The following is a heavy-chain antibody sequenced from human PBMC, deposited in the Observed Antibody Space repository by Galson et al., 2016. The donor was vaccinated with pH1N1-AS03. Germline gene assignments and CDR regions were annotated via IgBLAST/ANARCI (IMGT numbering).Heavy chain of an antibody. V-gene: IGHV4-59*08. J-gene: IGHJ3*02. D-gene: IGHD6-13*01. Sequence: ETLSLTCAVSGGSMTSYYWNWFRQSPGKGLEWIAYIYSIGGTNSNPSLRSRLTISVDTSKNQFSLRLYSVTAADTAVYYCARHPEDSSSRYLSRNAFEIWGQGTMVTISS. CDR1: GGSMTSYY. CDR3: ARHPEDSSSRYLSRNAFEI. CDR2: IYSIGGT.